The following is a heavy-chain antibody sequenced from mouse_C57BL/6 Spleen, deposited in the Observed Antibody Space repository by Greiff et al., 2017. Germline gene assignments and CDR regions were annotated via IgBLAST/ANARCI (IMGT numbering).Heavy chain of an antibody. D-gene: IGHD1-1*01. Sequence: EVNLVESGEGLVKPGGSLKLSCAASGFTFSSYAMSWVRQTPEKRLEWVAYISSGGDYIYYADTVKGRFTISRDNARNTLYLQMSSLKSEDTAMYYCTSHYYYGSSPRAMDYWGQGTSVTVSS. J-gene: IGHJ4*01. V-gene: IGHV5-9-1*02. CDR3: TSHYYYGSSPRAMDY. CDR1: GFTFSSYA. CDR2: ISSGGDYI.